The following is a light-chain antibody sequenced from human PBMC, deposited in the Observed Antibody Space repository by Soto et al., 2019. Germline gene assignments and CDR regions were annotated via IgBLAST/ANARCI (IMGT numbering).Light chain of an antibody. CDR3: SYFTTRSNQV. CDR2: EVS. V-gene: IGLV2-14*01. Sequence: QSALTQPASVSGSPGQSITISCTGTSSDVGGYNYVSWYQQHPGKAPKVMIYEVSNRPSGVSNRFSGSKSGNTASLTISGLQTEDEADYYCSYFTTRSNQVFGTGTKLTVL. J-gene: IGLJ1*01. CDR1: SSDVGGYNY.